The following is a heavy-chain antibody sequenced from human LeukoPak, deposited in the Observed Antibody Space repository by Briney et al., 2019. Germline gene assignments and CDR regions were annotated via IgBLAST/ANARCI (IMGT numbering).Heavy chain of an antibody. CDR3: ARHTSDGYGPAPYGFDI. CDR2: IYYSGST. V-gene: IGHV4-30-4*01. J-gene: IGHJ3*02. Sequence: SETLSLTCTVSGGSISSGDYYWSWIRQPPGKGLEWIGYIYYSGSTYYNPSLKSRVTISVDTSKNQFSLKLSSVTAADTAVYYCARHTSDGYGPAPYGFDIWGQGTMVTVSS. CDR1: GGSISSGDYY. D-gene: IGHD2-2*03.